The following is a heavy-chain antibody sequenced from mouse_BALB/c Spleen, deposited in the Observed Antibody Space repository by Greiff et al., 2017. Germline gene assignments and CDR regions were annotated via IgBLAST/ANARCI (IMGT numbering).Heavy chain of an antibody. J-gene: IGHJ4*01. V-gene: IGHV14-3*02. CDR3: AREEYGNYVWMDY. Sequence: VQLQQSGAELVKPGASVKLSCTASGFNIKDTYMHWVKQRPEQGLEWIGRIDPANGNTKYDPKFQGKATITADTSSNTAYLQLSSLTSEDTAVYYCAREEYGNYVWMDYWGQGTSVTVSS. CDR2: IDPANGNT. D-gene: IGHD2-10*02. CDR1: GFNIKDTY.